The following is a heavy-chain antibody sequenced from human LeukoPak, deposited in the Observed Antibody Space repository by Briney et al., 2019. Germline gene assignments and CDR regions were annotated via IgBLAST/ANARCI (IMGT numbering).Heavy chain of an antibody. CDR1: GGSISSGSYY. CDR3: ATEMCSGGSCYSGLFDY. CDR2: IYTSGST. D-gene: IGHD2-15*01. V-gene: IGHV4-61*02. J-gene: IGHJ4*02. Sequence: TSETLSLTCTVSGGSISSGSYYWSWIRQPARKGLECIGRIYTSGSTNYNPSLKSRVTISVDTSKNQFSLKLSSVTAADTAVYYCATEMCSGGSCYSGLFDYWGQGTLVTVSS.